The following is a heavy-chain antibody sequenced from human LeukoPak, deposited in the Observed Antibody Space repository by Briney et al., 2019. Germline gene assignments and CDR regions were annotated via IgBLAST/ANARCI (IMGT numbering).Heavy chain of an antibody. J-gene: IGHJ4*02. Sequence: GGSLRLSCAASGFTFSISWMTWVRQAPGKGLEWVAFIRYDGSNKYYADSVKGRFTISRDNSKNTLYLQMNSLRAEDTAVYYCAKDLIGIAARDAPDYWGQGTLVTVSS. CDR3: AKDLIGIAARDAPDY. V-gene: IGHV3-30*02. CDR1: GFTFSISW. D-gene: IGHD6-6*01. CDR2: IRYDGSNK.